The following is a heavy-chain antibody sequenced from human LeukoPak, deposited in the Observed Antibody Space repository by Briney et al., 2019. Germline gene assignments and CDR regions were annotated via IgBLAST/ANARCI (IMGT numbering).Heavy chain of an antibody. J-gene: IGHJ4*02. D-gene: IGHD2-15*01. CDR1: GFTVSSNY. Sequence: GGSLRLSCAASGFTVSSNYMSWVRQAPGQWLELVSLIYSGGSTYYADSVKSRFTISRDNSKNTLYLQMNSLRAEDTAVYYCARDVGYCSGGSCEPSLSRWGQGTLVTVSS. CDR2: IYSGGST. V-gene: IGHV3-66*01. CDR3: ARDVGYCSGGSCEPSLSR.